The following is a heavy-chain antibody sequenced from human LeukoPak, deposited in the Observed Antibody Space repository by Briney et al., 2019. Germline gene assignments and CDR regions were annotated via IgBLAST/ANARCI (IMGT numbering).Heavy chain of an antibody. Sequence: SETLSLTYTVYGGSFSGYYWSWIRQPPGKGLEWIGEINHSGSTNYNPSLKSRVTISVDTSKNQFSLKLSSVTAADTAVYYCARRSRLELLRGPYFDYWGQGTLVTVSS. J-gene: IGHJ4*02. CDR2: INHSGST. D-gene: IGHD1-7*01. CDR3: ARRSRLELLRGPYFDY. CDR1: GGSFSGYY. V-gene: IGHV4-34*01.